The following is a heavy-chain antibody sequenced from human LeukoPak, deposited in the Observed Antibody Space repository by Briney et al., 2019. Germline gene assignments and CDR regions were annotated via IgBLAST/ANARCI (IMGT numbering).Heavy chain of an antibody. V-gene: IGHV3-15*01. CDR1: GFTFSNAW. Sequence: GGSLRLSCAASGFTFSNAWMSWVRQAPGKGLEWVGRIKSNTDGATTDYAAPVKGRFTISRDDSKKTLYLQMNSLKTEDTAVYYCTTLPYTSTWFHLGDYWGQGTLVTVSS. D-gene: IGHD6-13*01. CDR2: IKSNTDGATT. J-gene: IGHJ4*02. CDR3: TTLPYTSTWFHLGDY.